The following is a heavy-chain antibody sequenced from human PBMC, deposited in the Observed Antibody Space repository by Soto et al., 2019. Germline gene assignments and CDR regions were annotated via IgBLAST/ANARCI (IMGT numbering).Heavy chain of an antibody. J-gene: IGHJ5*02. D-gene: IGHD4-17*01. CDR2: IYWADDK. Sequence: QITLKESGPTLVKPTQTLTLTCTFSGFSVSTSGVGVGWIRQPPGKALEWLALIYWADDKRYSPSLKSRLTITKDTSKNQVVHTMTNMDPVDTATYYCAYGDYVGNWFDPWGQGTLVTVSS. CDR3: AYGDYVGNWFDP. V-gene: IGHV2-5*02. CDR1: GFSVSTSGVG.